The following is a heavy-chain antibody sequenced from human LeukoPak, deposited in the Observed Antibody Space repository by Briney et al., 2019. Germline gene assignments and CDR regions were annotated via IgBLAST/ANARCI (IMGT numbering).Heavy chain of an antibody. CDR2: IYTSGST. V-gene: IGHV4-4*07. D-gene: IGHD3-10*01. CDR1: GGSISSYY. CDR3: ARGDITMVRGTGTYFDY. J-gene: IGHJ4*02. Sequence: SETLSLTCTVSGGSISSYYWSWIRQPAGKGLEWIGRIYTSGSTNYNPSLKSRVTMSVDTSKNQFSLKLSSVTAADTAVYYCARGDITMVRGTGTYFDYWGQGTLVTVSS.